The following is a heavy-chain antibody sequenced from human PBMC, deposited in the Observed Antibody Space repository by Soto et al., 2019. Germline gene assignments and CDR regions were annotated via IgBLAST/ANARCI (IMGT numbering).Heavy chain of an antibody. V-gene: IGHV3-9*01. CDR2: INWNTGSI. CDR1: GFTFDDYA. J-gene: IGHJ4*02. D-gene: IGHD5-18*01. CDR3: AKGLSGYSYGPFDY. Sequence: GGPLRLSCAASGFTFDDYAMHWVRQAPGKGLEWVSGINWNTGSIGYADSVKGRFTISKDTAKNSLYLQMSSLRAEDTALYYCAKGLSGYSYGPFDYWGQGTLVTVSS.